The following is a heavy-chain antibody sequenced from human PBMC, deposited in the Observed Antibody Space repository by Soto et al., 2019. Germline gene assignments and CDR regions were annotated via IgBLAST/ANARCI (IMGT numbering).Heavy chain of an antibody. D-gene: IGHD3-3*01. V-gene: IGHV3-23*01. CDR1: GFTFSGYA. Sequence: GGSLRLSCVASGFTFSGYAMSWVRQAPGQGLEWVSSITANDGDTNYADSVKGRFTISRDNSKNTLYLQMHSLRAEDTAVYYCARELRFLRYFDYWGQGTLVTVSS. CDR2: ITANDGDT. J-gene: IGHJ4*02. CDR3: ARELRFLRYFDY.